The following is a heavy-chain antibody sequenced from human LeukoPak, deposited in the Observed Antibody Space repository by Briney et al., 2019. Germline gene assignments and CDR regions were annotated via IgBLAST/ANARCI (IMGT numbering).Heavy chain of an antibody. CDR3: AREFPVLGYYGSGSYIGY. J-gene: IGHJ4*02. CDR2: INPNSGGT. Sequence: GASVKVSCEASGYTFTGYYMHWVRQAPGQGLEWMGRINPNSGGTNYAQKFQGRVTMTRDTSISTAYMELSRLRSDDTAVYYCAREFPVLGYYGSGSYIGYWGQGTLVTVSS. CDR1: GYTFTGYY. V-gene: IGHV1-2*06. D-gene: IGHD3-10*01.